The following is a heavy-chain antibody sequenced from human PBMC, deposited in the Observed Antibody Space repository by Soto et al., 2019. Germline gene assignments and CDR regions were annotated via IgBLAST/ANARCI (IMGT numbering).Heavy chain of an antibody. CDR1: GGTFSSYA. Sequence: QVQLVQSGAEVKKPGSSVKVSCKASGGTFSSYAISWVRQAPRQGLEWMGGIIPIFGTANYAQKFQGRVTITADESTSTAYMELSSLRSEDTAVYYCARRSSSGWPKPYYYYYGMDVWGQGTTVTVSS. D-gene: IGHD6-19*01. CDR2: IIPIFGTA. V-gene: IGHV1-69*01. CDR3: ARRSSSGWPKPYYYYYGMDV. J-gene: IGHJ6*02.